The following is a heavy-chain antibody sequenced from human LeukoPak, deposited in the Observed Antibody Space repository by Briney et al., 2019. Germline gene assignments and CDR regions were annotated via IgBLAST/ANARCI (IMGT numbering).Heavy chain of an antibody. D-gene: IGHD6-13*01. CDR3: ARGQTIAAAGTEGEDYYYYGMDV. CDR1: GGSISSGGYY. J-gene: IGHJ6*02. V-gene: IGHV4-31*03. CDR2: IYYSGST. Sequence: PSETLSLTCTVSGGSISSGGYYWSWIRQHPGKGLEWIGYIYYSGSTYYNPSLKSRVTISVDTSKNQFSLKLSSVTAADTAVYYCARGQTIAAAGTEGEDYYYYGMDVWGQGTTVTVSS.